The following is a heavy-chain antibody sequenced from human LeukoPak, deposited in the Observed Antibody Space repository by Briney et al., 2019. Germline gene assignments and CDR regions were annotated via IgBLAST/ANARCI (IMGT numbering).Heavy chain of an antibody. Sequence: SETLSLTCAVSGGSISSSDWWSWVRQPPGQGLEWIGEIYHTGGTNYNPSLKSRVTISVDKSKNQFSLKLSSVTAADTAVYYCARGYAAAGHDYWGQGTLVTVSS. CDR2: IYHTGGT. V-gene: IGHV4-4*02. D-gene: IGHD6-13*01. CDR1: GGSISSSDW. J-gene: IGHJ4*02. CDR3: ARGYAAAGHDY.